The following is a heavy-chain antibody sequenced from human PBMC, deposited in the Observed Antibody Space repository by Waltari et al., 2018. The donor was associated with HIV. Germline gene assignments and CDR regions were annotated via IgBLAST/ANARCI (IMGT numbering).Heavy chain of an antibody. CDR1: VASIRSGDFY. J-gene: IGHJ4*02. CDR2: LSYTGNS. V-gene: IGHV4-39*07. D-gene: IGHD2-21*01. CDR3: ARAAAINAIVLEY. Sequence: HLQLWESGPRLVKPTGTLSLTCTVSVASIRSGDFYWGWIRQTPGQGLEWIGSLSYTGNSYYSASLRGRVSTARSTSKILVSLNLTSVTAADTAIYYCARAAAINAIVLEYWGQGALVTISS.